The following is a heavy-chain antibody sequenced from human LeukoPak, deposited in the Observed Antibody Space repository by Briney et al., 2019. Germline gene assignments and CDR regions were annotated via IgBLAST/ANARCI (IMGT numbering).Heavy chain of an antibody. V-gene: IGHV3-33*01. D-gene: IGHD3-10*01. J-gene: IGHJ4*02. CDR3: AGDALPMVHLDY. CDR1: GFTFSSYG. CDR2: IWYDGSNK. Sequence: GGSLRLSCAASGFTFSSYGMHWVRQAPGKGLEWVAVIWYDGSNKYYADSVKGRFTISRDNSKNTLYLQMNSLRAEDTAVYYCAGDALPMVHLDYWGQGTLVTVSS.